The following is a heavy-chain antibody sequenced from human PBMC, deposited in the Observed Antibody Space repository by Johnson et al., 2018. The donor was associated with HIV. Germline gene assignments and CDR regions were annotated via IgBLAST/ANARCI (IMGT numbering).Heavy chain of an antibody. V-gene: IGHV3-30*14. Sequence: MQLVESGGGVVQPGRSLRLSCAASGFTFKNYAMHWVRQAPGERLEWVAVISYDGTEKYYVDSVKGRFTISRDNSKNTLYLQMGSLRAEDMAVYYCARGTVCGGDCYSRAFDIWGQGTMVTVSS. D-gene: IGHD2-21*02. CDR1: GFTFKNYA. CDR3: ARGTVCGGDCYSRAFDI. CDR2: ISYDGTEK. J-gene: IGHJ3*02.